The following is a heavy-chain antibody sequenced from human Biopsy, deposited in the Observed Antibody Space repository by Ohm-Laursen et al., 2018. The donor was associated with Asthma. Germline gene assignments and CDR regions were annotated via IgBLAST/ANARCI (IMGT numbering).Heavy chain of an antibody. CDR3: ARVVSYGDIYFGIDV. CDR2: VFWSGST. V-gene: IGHV4-30-4*01. CDR1: GGYTGSSDHH. Sequence: TLSLTCSVSGGYTGSSDHHWAWIRQAPGQGLEWIGFVFWSGSTHYSRSLERRVSISIDTATNEFSMKLWSVTPADTAVYFCARVVSYGDIYFGIDVWGPGNTVVVS. D-gene: IGHD4-17*01. J-gene: IGHJ6*02.